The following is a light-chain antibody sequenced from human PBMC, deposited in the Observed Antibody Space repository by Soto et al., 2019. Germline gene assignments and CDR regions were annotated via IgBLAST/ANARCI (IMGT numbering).Light chain of an antibody. J-gene: IGLJ2*01. CDR1: SSDVGFYIL. V-gene: IGLV2-23*01. CDR3: CSYAGSSTVI. Sequence: QSALTQPASVSGSPGQSITISCTGTSSDVGFYILVSWYQQHPGKAPKLMIYEGSKRPSGVSNRFSGSKSGNTASLTISGLQAEDEADYYCCSYAGSSTVIFGGGTKVTVL. CDR2: EGS.